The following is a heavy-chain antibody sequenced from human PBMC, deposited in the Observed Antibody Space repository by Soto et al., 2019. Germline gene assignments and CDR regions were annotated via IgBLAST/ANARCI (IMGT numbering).Heavy chain of an antibody. CDR2: ISFDVSIK. V-gene: IGHV3-30-3*01. Sequence: QVQLVESGGGVVQPGRSLRLSCAASGFTFSSYAMHWVRQAPGKGLEWVALISFDVSIKYYADSVKGRFTISRDNSKNTLYLQMNSVRVEDTAVYYCARGGFGEVLSRYSYGMDVWGQGTTVTVSS. CDR3: ARGGFGEVLSRYSYGMDV. J-gene: IGHJ6*02. CDR1: GFTFSSYA. D-gene: IGHD3-10*01.